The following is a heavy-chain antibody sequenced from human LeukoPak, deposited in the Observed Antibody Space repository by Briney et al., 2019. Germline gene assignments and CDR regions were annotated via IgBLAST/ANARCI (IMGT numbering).Heavy chain of an antibody. CDR2: IYYSGST. D-gene: IGHD1-26*01. CDR1: GDSVSSGGYR. CDR3: ARLASGSYGPLTPFDY. J-gene: IGHJ4*02. Sequence: PSETLSLTCAVSGDSVSSGGYRWTWIRQHPGKGLEWIGDIYYSGSTNYNPSLKSRVTISVDTSKNQFSLRLSSVTAADTAVYYSARLASGSYGPLTPFDYWGQGTLVTVSS. V-gene: IGHV4-61*08.